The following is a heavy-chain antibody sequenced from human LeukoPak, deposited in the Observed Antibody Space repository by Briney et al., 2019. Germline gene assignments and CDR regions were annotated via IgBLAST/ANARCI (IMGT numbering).Heavy chain of an antibody. CDR1: GFTFSTYG. J-gene: IGHJ4*02. V-gene: IGHV3-33*06. Sequence: PGGSLRLSCAASGFTFSTYGMHWVRQAPGKGLEWVAVIWFDGSNAYYADSVKGRFTISRDDSKNTLYLQMNSLRVEDTAIYYCAKDSPVATRWGQGTLVTVSS. CDR2: IWFDGSNA. CDR3: AKDSPVATR. D-gene: IGHD1-26*01.